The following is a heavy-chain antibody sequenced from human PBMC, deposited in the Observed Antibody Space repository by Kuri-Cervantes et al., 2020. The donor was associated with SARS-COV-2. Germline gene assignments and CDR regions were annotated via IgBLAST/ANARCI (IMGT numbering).Heavy chain of an antibody. V-gene: IGHV3-43D*03. J-gene: IGHJ6*03. CDR3: SKDRDCSSTSCYYMDV. Sequence: GEFLKISWAASGFTFDDYAKHWVRQAPGKGLEWVSLISWDGGSSYYADSVKGRFTITRDNSKNSLYLQMNSLRAEDTAMYYCSKDRDCSSTSCYYMDVWGKGTTVTVSS. D-gene: IGHD2-2*01. CDR1: GFTFDDYA. CDR2: ISWDGGSS.